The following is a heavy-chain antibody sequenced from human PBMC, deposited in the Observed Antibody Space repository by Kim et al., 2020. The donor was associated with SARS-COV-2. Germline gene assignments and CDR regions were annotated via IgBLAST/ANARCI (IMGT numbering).Heavy chain of an antibody. CDR2: IYYIGST. CDR3: ARQVGRHLWFGELFSLHCDY. Sequence: SETLSLTCTVSGGSISSSGYYWGWIRQPPGKGLEWIGSIYYIGSTYYNPSLKSRVTISVDTSKNQFSLKLSSVTAADTAVYYCARQVGRHLWFGELFSLHCDYGRQGTRLTVSS. CDR1: GGSISSSGYY. V-gene: IGHV4-39*01. D-gene: IGHD3-10*01. J-gene: IGHJ4*02.